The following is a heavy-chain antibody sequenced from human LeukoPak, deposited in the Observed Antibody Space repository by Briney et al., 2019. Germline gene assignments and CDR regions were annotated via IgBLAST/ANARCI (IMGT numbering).Heavy chain of an antibody. CDR1: GGTFSSYA. V-gene: IGHV1-69*13. D-gene: IGHD4-17*01. Sequence: GASVKVSCKASGGTFSSYAISWVRQAPGQGLEWMGGIIPIFGTANYAQKFQGRVTITPDESTSTAYMELSSLRSEDTAVYYCARGEGYGDYVRGLYYYYYMDVWGKGTTVTISS. CDR3: ARGEGYGDYVRGLYYYYYMDV. J-gene: IGHJ6*03. CDR2: IIPIFGTA.